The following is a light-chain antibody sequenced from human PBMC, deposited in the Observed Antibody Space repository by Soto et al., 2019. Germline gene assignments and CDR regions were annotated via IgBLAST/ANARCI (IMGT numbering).Light chain of an antibody. CDR3: QQYNSYSPIT. V-gene: IGKV1-5*03. Sequence: DIQMTQSPSTLSASVGDRVTITCRASQSIRSSLAWYQQKPGKAPKLLIYKASSLESGVPSRFSGSGSGTEFTLTISSLQPDDFATYYCQQYNSYSPITFGQGTRLEIK. CDR1: QSIRSS. CDR2: KAS. J-gene: IGKJ5*01.